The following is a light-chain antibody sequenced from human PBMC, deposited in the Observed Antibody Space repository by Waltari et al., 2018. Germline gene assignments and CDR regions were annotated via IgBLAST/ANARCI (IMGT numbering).Light chain of an antibody. CDR3: QQLNSYLYP. V-gene: IGKV1-13*02. Sequence: ATQLTQSPSSLSASVGVRVTLTCRARQGISSALAWYQQKPGKAPKLLSYAGSSLESGVPSRISGSEAGTDSTLTSSCLEPEDFAAYYGQQLNSYLYPFGQGTKLEIK. CDR1: QGISSA. CDR2: AGS. J-gene: IGKJ2*01.